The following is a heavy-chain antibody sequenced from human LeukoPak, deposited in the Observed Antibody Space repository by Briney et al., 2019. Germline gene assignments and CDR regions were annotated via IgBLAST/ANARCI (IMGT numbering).Heavy chain of an antibody. D-gene: IGHD5-24*01. CDR1: GGSISSGDYY. CDR2: IYYSGST. V-gene: IGHV4-61*08. CDR3: ARGRWLQLEGYYFDY. Sequence: SETLSLTCTVSGGSISSGDYYWSWIRQPPGKGLEWIGYIYYSGSTNYNPSLKSRVTISVDTSKNQFSLKLSSVTAADTVVYYCARGRWLQLEGYYFDYWGQGTLVTVSS. J-gene: IGHJ4*02.